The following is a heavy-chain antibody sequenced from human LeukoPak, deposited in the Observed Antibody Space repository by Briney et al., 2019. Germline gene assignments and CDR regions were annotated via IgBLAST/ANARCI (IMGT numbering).Heavy chain of an antibody. CDR2: ISGSGGGT. V-gene: IGHV3-23*01. D-gene: IGHD5-18*01. CDR1: GCTFSSYA. CDR3: AKYRYSYGDLDY. Sequence: GGSLRLSCAASGCTFSSYAMSWVRQAPGKGLEWVSAISGSGGGTYYADSVKGRFTISRDNSKSTLYLQMNSLRAEDTAVYYCAKYRYSYGDLDYWGQGTLVTVSS. J-gene: IGHJ4*02.